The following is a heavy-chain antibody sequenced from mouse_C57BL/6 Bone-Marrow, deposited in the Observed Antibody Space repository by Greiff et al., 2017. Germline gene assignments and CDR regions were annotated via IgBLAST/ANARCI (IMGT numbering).Heavy chain of an antibody. D-gene: IGHD1-1*01. CDR2: IHPNSGST. CDR3: ARGRYYYGSSLAWFAY. Sequence: VQLQQPGAELVKPGASVKLSCKASGYTFTSYWMHWVKQRPGQGLEWIGMIHPNSGSTNYNEKFKSKATLTVDKSSSTAYMQLSSLTSEDSAVYYWARGRYYYGSSLAWFAYWGQGTLVTVSA. CDR1: GYTFTSYW. J-gene: IGHJ3*01. V-gene: IGHV1-64*01.